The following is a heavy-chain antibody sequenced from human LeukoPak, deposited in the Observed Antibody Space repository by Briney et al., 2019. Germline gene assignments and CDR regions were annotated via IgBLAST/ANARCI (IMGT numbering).Heavy chain of an antibody. J-gene: IGHJ3*02. CDR2: IYTSGST. D-gene: IGHD5-12*01. CDR3: ARVSGGYDIDASAFDI. V-gene: IGHV4-4*07. CDR1: GGSISSYY. Sequence: SETLSLTCTVSGGSISSYYWSWIRQPAGKGLEWIGRIYTSGSTNYNPSLKSRVTMSVDTSKNQFSLKLSSVTAADTAVYYCARVSGGYDIDASAFDIWGQGTMVTVSS.